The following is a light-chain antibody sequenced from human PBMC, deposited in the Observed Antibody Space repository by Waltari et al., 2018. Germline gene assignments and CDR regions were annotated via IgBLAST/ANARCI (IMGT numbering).Light chain of an antibody. CDR2: DSS. CDR3: QQRYKWPLT. Sequence: EIVLTQSPATLSLSPGERATLSCRASQSVSTYLAWYQQRPGQPPRLLIYDSSSRATGIPARFSGSGSGTDFTLAISSLEPEDFAVDDCQQRYKWPLTFGGGSKVEI. J-gene: IGKJ4*01. CDR1: QSVSTY. V-gene: IGKV3-11*01.